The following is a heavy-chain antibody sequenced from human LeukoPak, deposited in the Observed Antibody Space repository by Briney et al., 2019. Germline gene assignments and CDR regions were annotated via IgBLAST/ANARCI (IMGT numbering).Heavy chain of an antibody. D-gene: IGHD6-6*01. Sequence: AETLSLTCTVSGGSISSYYWSWIRQAPGKGLEWIGYIYTSGSTIYNPALKSRVTTSVDMSTIQFSLKQTSVTTSDTPVYYCARGYSSSYKTIYYIDYWGQGTLVTASS. CDR3: ARGYSSSYKTIYYIDY. J-gene: IGHJ4*02. CDR2: IYTSGST. V-gene: IGHV4-4*08. CDR1: GGSISSYY.